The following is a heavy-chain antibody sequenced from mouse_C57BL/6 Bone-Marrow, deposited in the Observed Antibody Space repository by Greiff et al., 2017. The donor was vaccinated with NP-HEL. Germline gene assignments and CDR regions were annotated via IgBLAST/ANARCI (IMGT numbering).Heavy chain of an antibody. J-gene: IGHJ2*01. Sequence: QVTLKVSGPGLVAPSQSLSITCTVSGFSLTSYGVSWVRQPPGKGLEWLGVIWGDGSTNYHSALISRLSTSKDNSKSQVFLKLNSLQTADTAAYYCAKHYYDYGGGYFDYWGKGTTLTVSS. V-gene: IGHV2-3*01. CDR1: GFSLTSYG. CDR2: IWGDGST. D-gene: IGHD2-4*01. CDR3: AKHYYDYGGGYFDY.